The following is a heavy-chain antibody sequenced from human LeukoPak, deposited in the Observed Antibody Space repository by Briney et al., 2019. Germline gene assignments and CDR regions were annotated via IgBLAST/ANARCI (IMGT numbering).Heavy chain of an antibody. CDR3: ARLGLRPSYYYYYMDV. Sequence: SETLSLTCAVYGGSFSGYYWSWIRQPPGKGLEWIGEINHSGSTNYNPSLKSRATISVDTSKNQFSLKLSSVTAADTAVYYCARLGLRPSYYYYYMDVWGKGTTVTISS. CDR1: GGSFSGYY. CDR2: INHSGST. D-gene: IGHD1-7*01. V-gene: IGHV4-34*01. J-gene: IGHJ6*03.